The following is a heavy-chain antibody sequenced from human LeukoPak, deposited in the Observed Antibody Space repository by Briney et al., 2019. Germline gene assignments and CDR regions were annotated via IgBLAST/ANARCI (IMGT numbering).Heavy chain of an antibody. CDR3: AGSSGWVAVN. Sequence: GGSLRLSCEVSGFTLGSFWMNWVRQAPGKGLEWVANINQDGSEKYYVDSVKARFTISRDNAKNLLYLQMSSLRAEDTAVYYCAGSSGWVAVNWGQGTLVTVSS. CDR2: INQDGSEK. V-gene: IGHV3-7*01. D-gene: IGHD6-19*01. CDR1: GFTLGSFW. J-gene: IGHJ4*02.